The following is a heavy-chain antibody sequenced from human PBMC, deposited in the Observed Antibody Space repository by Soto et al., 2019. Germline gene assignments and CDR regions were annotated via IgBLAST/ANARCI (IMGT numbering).Heavy chain of an antibody. Sequence: QVQLQESGPGLVKPSGTLSLTCTISGGSISTNNWWTWVRQFPGKGLEWIGEIYQSGSTTFNPSLKSRVSLSLDRSKNQFSLKLESVTAADTAIYYCARAYRGSFDSWGQGTLVTVSS. V-gene: IGHV4-4*02. D-gene: IGHD4-4*01. CDR2: IYQSGST. CDR1: GGSISTNNW. J-gene: IGHJ4*02. CDR3: ARAYRGSFDS.